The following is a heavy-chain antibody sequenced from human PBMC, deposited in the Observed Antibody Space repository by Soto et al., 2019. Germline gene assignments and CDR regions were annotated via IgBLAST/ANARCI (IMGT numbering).Heavy chain of an antibody. CDR2: IYYSGST. V-gene: IGHV4-31*03. CDR3: AREAVHDFLCGYSHTDYYGMYV. J-gene: IGHJ6*02. D-gene: IGHD3-3*01. Sequence: SETLSLTCTVSGGSISSGGYYWSWIRQHPGKGLEWIGYIYYSGSTYYNPSLKSRVTISVDTSKNQFSLKLSSVTAADTAVYYCAREAVHDFLCGYSHTDYYGMYVWGQGSTVPVSS. CDR1: GGSISSGGYY.